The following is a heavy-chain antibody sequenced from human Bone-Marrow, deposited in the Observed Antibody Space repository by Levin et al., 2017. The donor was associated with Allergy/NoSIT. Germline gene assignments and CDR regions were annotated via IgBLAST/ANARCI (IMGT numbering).Heavy chain of an antibody. Sequence: GGSLRLSCAASGFTFRDYYMSWIRQTPGKGLEWVAYIDINPRTTYYADAVRGRFTISRDHAKNSLYLQINSLRAEDPSIYYFARVCRSWYEGYGNYYFDAWGQGTQVTVSS. CDR1: GFTFRDYY. CDR3: ARVCRSWYEGYGNYYFDA. J-gene: IGHJ4*02. D-gene: IGHD5-12*01. CDR2: IDINPRTT. V-gene: IGHV3-11*01.